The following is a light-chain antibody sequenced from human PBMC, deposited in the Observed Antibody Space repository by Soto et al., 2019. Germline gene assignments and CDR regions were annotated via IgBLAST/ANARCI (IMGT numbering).Light chain of an antibody. V-gene: IGKV3D-15*01. J-gene: IGKJ5*01. CDR3: QHHSSSPIS. Sequence: EIVMSQTASTLSVAPGERVTFSCRASQGVSRRLAWYQHKPGQAPRLLIYGASTGATGIPDRFSGSGSGTEFTLTISSLQSEDFAVYYCQHHSSSPISFGQGTRLDIK. CDR2: GAS. CDR1: QGVSRR.